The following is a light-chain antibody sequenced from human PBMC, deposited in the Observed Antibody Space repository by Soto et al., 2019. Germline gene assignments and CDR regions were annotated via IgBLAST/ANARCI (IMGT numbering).Light chain of an antibody. Sequence: EIVMTQSPATLSVSPGERATLSCRASRRVSSYLAWYQQNPGQAPRLLIYGASTRATGIPARFSGSGSGTEFTLTISSLQSEDFAVYYCQQYNAWPLTFGGGTKVEIK. CDR1: RRVSSY. J-gene: IGKJ4*01. V-gene: IGKV3-15*01. CDR3: QQYNAWPLT. CDR2: GAS.